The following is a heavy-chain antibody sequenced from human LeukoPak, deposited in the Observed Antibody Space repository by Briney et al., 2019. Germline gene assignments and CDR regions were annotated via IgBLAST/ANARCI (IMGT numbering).Heavy chain of an antibody. CDR2: IIPILGIA. Sequence: SVKVSCKASGGTFSSYAISWVRQAPGQGLEWMGRIIPILGIANYAQKFQGRVTITADKSTSTAYMELSSLRSEDTAVYYCAREPIRDFGVVILTKSGGWYYYGMDAWGQGTTVTVSS. J-gene: IGHJ6*02. CDR3: AREPIRDFGVVILTKSGGWYYYGMDA. D-gene: IGHD3-3*01. V-gene: IGHV1-69*04. CDR1: GGTFSSYA.